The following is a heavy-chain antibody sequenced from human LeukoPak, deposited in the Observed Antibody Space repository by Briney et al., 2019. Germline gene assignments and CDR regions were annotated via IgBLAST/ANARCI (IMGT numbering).Heavy chain of an antibody. CDR2: ISAYNGKT. D-gene: IGHD1-1*01. Sequence: AAVKVSCKASGYTFTSYVTSWVRQAPGQGREWMGWISAYNGKTNYAQKLQGRVTMTTDTSTRTAYMELRSLRSDDTDVYYCARELFDWNDRLYYFDYWGQGTLVTVCS. CDR1: GYTFTSYV. J-gene: IGHJ4*02. V-gene: IGHV1-18*01. CDR3: ARELFDWNDRLYYFDY.